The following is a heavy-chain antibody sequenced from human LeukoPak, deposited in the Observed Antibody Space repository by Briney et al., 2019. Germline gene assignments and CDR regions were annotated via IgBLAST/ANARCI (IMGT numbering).Heavy chain of an antibody. CDR3: ARGRVRESILIDY. Sequence: PSETLSLTCAVYGGSFSGYYWSWIRQPPGKGLEWIGYMYYSGSTNYNPPLKSRVTISVDTSKNQFSLKLSSVTAADTAVYYCARGRVRESILIDYWGQGTLVTVSS. CDR1: GGSFSGYY. J-gene: IGHJ4*02. CDR2: MYYSGST. V-gene: IGHV4-59*01. D-gene: IGHD2-15*01.